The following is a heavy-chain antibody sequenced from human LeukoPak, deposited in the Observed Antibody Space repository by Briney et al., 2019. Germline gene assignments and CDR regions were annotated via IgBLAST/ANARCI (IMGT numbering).Heavy chain of an antibody. V-gene: IGHV4-59*08. J-gene: IGHJ4*02. CDR2: IYYNGNT. CDR3: ARSKDRSWPFDS. D-gene: IGHD4-11*01. CDR1: GGSISNYY. Sequence: SETLSLTCTVSGGSISNYYWSWIRQPPGKGLEYIGYIYYNGNTNYNPSLKSRVTMSVDTSKNHFSLNLTSVTAADTAVYFCARSKDRSWPFDSWGQGTLVAVSS.